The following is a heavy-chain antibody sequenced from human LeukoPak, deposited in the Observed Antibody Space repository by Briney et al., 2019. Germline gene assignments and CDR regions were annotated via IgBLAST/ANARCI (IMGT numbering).Heavy chain of an antibody. J-gene: IGHJ4*02. CDR3: TTGATMIVVEEVDY. CDR1: GFTFSNAW. V-gene: IGHV3-15*01. Sequence: GGSLRLSCAASGFTFSNAWMSWVRQAPGKGLEWVGRIKSKTDGGTTDYAALVKGRFTISRDDSKNTLYLQMNSLKTEDTAVYYCTTGATMIVVEEVDYWGQGTLVTVSS. CDR2: IKSKTDGGTT. D-gene: IGHD3-22*01.